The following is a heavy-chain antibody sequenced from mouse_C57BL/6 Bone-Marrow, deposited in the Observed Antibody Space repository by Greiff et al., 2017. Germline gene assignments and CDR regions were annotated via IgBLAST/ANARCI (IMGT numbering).Heavy chain of an antibody. CDR2: ISSGGSYT. Sequence: EVKLMESGGDLGRPGGSLKLSCEASGFTFRGYGMSWVRQPPEKRLEWVATISSGGSYTYYPDSVKGRFTISRDNAKNTLYLQMSSLKSEDTAMYYCARHEDYDYGFAYWGQGTLVTVSA. J-gene: IGHJ3*01. CDR3: ARHEDYDYGFAY. D-gene: IGHD2-4*01. CDR1: GFTFRGYG. V-gene: IGHV5-6*01.